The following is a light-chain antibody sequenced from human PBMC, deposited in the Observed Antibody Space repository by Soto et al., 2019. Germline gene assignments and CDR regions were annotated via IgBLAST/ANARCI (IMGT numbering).Light chain of an antibody. V-gene: IGKV3-15*01. CDR2: GAS. Sequence: TQAPAAVSVSPGERLTLSCRTSQSVGSSLAWYQQVPGQAPRLLIYGASSRETGISDRFSGGGSGTEFVLTISDLQSEDFAVHSCQQYNAWPPTFGQGTKVDIK. J-gene: IGKJ1*01. CDR1: QSVGSS. CDR3: QQYNAWPPT.